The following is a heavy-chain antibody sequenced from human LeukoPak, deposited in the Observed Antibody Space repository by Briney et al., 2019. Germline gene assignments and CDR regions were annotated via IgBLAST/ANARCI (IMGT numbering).Heavy chain of an antibody. J-gene: IGHJ6*04. CDR3: ARDRRIAVAGTRYYYYGMDV. D-gene: IGHD6-19*01. Sequence: SETLSLTCTVSGDSVSSGSYYWSWIRQPPGKGLEWIGHIYYSGSTNYNPSLKSRVTISVDTSKNQFSLKLSSVTAADTAVYYCARDRRIAVAGTRYYYYGMDVWGKGATVTVSS. CDR2: IYYSGST. V-gene: IGHV4-61*01. CDR1: GDSVSSGSYY.